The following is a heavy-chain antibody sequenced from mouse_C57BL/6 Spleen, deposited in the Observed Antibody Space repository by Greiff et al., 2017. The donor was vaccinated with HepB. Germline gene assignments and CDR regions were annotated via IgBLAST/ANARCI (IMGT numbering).Heavy chain of an antibody. J-gene: IGHJ4*01. D-gene: IGHD2-3*01. CDR2: FYPGSGSI. Sequence: VKLVESGAELVKPGASVKLSCKASGYTFTEYTIHWVKQRSGQGLEWIGWFYPGSGSIKYNEKFKDKATLTADKSSSTVYMELSRLTSEDSAVYCCARHGIYDGYYGAMDYWGQGTSVTVSS. V-gene: IGHV1-62-2*01. CDR3: ARHGIYDGYYGAMDY. CDR1: GYTFTEYT.